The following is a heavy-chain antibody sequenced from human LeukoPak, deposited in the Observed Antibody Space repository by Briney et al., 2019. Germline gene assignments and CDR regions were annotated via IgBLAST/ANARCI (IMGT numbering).Heavy chain of an antibody. CDR3: ARDGAYDFWSGAYYYYTDV. CDR2: IKQDGSEI. J-gene: IGHJ6*03. CDR1: GFTFSNYW. V-gene: IGHV3-7*01. D-gene: IGHD3-3*01. Sequence: GGSLRLSCAASGFTFSNYWMGWVRQAPGKGLEWVANIKQDGSEIYYVDSVKGRFTISRDTAKNSLYLQMNSLRAEDTAVYYCARDGAYDFWSGAYYYYTDVWGKGTTVTVSS.